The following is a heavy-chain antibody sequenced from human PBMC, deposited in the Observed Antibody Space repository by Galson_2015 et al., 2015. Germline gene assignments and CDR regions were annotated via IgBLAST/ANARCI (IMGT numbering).Heavy chain of an antibody. J-gene: IGHJ4*02. CDR1: GLTFSNYA. V-gene: IGHV3-30-3*01. CDR2: ISFDGTYK. Sequence: SLRLSCAASGLTFSNYAMTWVCQAPGKGLEWVAVISFDGTYKGNADSVKGRFTISRDNSKSTLYLQMDSLRVEDTAVYYCARDATEYSYGFDSWGQGTLVTLSS. CDR3: ARDATEYSYGFDS. D-gene: IGHD5-18*01.